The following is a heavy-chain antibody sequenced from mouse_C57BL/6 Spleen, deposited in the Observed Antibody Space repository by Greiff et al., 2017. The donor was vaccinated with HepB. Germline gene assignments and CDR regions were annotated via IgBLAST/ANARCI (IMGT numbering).Heavy chain of an antibody. J-gene: IGHJ3*01. Sequence: VQGVESGAELARPGASVKLSCKASGYTFTSYGISWVKQRTGQGLEWIGEIYPRSGNTYYNEKFKGKATLTADKSSSTAYMELRSLTSEDSAVYFCARERLLRYWGQGTLVTVSA. D-gene: IGHD1-1*01. CDR2: IYPRSGNT. CDR3: ARERLLRY. V-gene: IGHV1-81*01. CDR1: GYTFTSYG.